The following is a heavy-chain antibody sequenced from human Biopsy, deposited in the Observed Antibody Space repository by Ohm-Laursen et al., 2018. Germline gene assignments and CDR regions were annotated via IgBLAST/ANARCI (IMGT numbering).Heavy chain of an antibody. CDR1: GYTFTGYH. CDR3: AKAGQTSGEYVVPRHFDS. V-gene: IGHV1-69*06. CDR2: IVPLFETT. Sequence: GASVKVSCKASGYTFTGYHVHWVRQAPGQDFEWMGGIVPLFETTDSAQKFQGRVTITADRSTTTAYIELSGLTSEDTAIYYCAKAGQTSGEYVVPRHFDSWGQGTRVTVSS. J-gene: IGHJ4*02. D-gene: IGHD2-15*01.